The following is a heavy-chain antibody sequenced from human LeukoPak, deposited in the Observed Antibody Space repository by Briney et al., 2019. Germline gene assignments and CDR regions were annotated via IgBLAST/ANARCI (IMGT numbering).Heavy chain of an antibody. CDR3: ARANYYDSSGYYGPDAFDI. CDR1: GGSISSSNW. V-gene: IGHV4-4*02. J-gene: IGHJ3*02. D-gene: IGHD3-22*01. Sequence: SETLSLTCAVSGGSISSSNWWSWVRQPPGKGLEWIGEIYHSGSTNYNPSLKSRVTISVDKSKNQFSLKLSSVTAADTAVYYCARANYYDSSGYYGPDAFDIWGQGTMVTVSS. CDR2: IYHSGST.